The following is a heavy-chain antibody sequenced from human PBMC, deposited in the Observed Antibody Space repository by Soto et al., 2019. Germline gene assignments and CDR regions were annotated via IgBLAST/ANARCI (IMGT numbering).Heavy chain of an antibody. CDR1: GYTFTSYD. CDR2: MNPNSGNT. J-gene: IGHJ3*02. CDR3: ARVQGYCSSTSCPNDAFDI. V-gene: IGHV1-8*01. Sequence: QVQLVQSGAEVKKPGASVKVSCKASGYTFTSYDINWVRQATGRGLEWMGWMNPNSGNTGYAQKFQGRVTMTRNTSISTAYMELSSLRSEDTAVYYCARVQGYCSSTSCPNDAFDIWGQGTMVTVSS. D-gene: IGHD2-2*01.